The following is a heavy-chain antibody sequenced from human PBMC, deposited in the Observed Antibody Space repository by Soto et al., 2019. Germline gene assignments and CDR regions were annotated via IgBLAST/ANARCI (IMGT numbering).Heavy chain of an antibody. Sequence: EVQLVESGGGLVKPGGSLRLSCAASGFTFSNAWMNWVRQAPGKGLEWVGRIKSKTDGGTTDYAAPVKGRFTISRDDSNNTLYLQMNSFNTANSAVYYSTTDAAPAAYYYYYYGFDFYAQGTTLTFSS. CDR3: TTDAAPAAYYYYYYGFDF. V-gene: IGHV3-15*07. D-gene: IGHD2-2*01. CDR1: GFTFSNAW. J-gene: IGHJ6*02. CDR2: IKSKTDGGTT.